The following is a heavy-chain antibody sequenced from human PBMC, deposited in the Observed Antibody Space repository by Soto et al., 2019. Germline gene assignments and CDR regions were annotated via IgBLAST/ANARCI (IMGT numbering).Heavy chain of an antibody. CDR1: GGSFSGYY. V-gene: IGHV4-34*01. CDR3: ARVTGRNYYGMDV. Sequence: SETLSLTCAVYGGSFSGYYWSWIRQPPGKGLEWIGEINHSGSTNYNPSLKSRVTISVDTSKNQFSLKLSSVTAADTAVYYCARVTGRNYYGMDVWAQGTTVPV. J-gene: IGHJ6*02. CDR2: INHSGST.